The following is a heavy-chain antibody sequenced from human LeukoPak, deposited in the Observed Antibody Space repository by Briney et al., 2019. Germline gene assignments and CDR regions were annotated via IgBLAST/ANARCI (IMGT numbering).Heavy chain of an antibody. D-gene: IGHD2-15*01. J-gene: IGHJ3*01. CDR1: GGSFSGFH. Sequence: SDTLSLTCAVYGGSFSGFHWTWIRQPPGKGLEWIGEINHSGSTNYNPSLRSRVTISVDTSKNQFSLNVYSVTAGDTAVYYCARHSGADNWVDFWGQGTMVSVSS. V-gene: IGHV4-34*01. CDR3: ARHSGADNWVDF. CDR2: INHSGST.